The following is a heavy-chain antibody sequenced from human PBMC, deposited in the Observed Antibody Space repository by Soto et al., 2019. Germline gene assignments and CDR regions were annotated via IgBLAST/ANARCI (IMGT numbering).Heavy chain of an antibody. Sequence: EVQVVESGGGLIQPGGSLRLSCAGSGFDFSNDNMDWVRQAPGKGLEWISCISNTARSIFYADSVKGRFTISRDNARNSLFLKMNSLSDEETVVYYSARDGSRGYDMDVWGQGTTVTVSS. CDR1: GFDFSNDN. CDR3: ARDGSRGYDMDV. V-gene: IGHV3-48*02. J-gene: IGHJ6*02. D-gene: IGHD1-1*01. CDR2: ISNTARSI.